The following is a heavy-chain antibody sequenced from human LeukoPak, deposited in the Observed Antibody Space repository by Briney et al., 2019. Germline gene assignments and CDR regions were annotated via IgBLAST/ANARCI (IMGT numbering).Heavy chain of an antibody. CDR2: INPNSGGT. J-gene: IGHJ4*02. CDR3: ARGVLLWFGELNHFDY. D-gene: IGHD3-10*01. Sequence: ASVKVSCKASGYTFTGYYMHWVRQAPGQGLEWMGWINPNSGGTNYAQKFQGRVTMTRDTSISTAYMELSRLRSDDTAVYYCARGVLLWFGELNHFDYWGQGTLVTVSS. CDR1: GYTFTGYY. V-gene: IGHV1-2*02.